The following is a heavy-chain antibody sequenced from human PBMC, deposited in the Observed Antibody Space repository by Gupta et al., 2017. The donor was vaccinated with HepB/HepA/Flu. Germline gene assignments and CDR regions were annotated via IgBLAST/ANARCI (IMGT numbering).Heavy chain of an antibody. CDR2: IYYSGST. CDR1: GGSISSSSYY. V-gene: IGHV4-39*01. J-gene: IGHJ4*02. CDR3: ARDRYCGGDCYYAGFGY. Sequence: QLQLQESGPGLVKPSETLSLTCTVSGGSISSSSYYWGWIRQPPGKGLEYIGSIYYSGSTYHNPSLRSRVTISVDTSKNQFSLKLTSVTAADTAVYYCARDRYCGGDCYYAGFGYWGQGTLVTVSS. D-gene: IGHD2-21*01.